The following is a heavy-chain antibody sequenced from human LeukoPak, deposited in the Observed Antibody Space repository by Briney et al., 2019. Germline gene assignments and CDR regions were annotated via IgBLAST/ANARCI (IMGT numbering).Heavy chain of an antibody. V-gene: IGHV4-4*07. J-gene: IGHJ4*02. CDR3: ARDRTNGDFDY. CDR2: IYTSGST. Sequence: SETLSLTCAVYGGSFSGYYWSWIRQPAGKGLEWIGRIYTSGSTNYNPSLKSRVTMSVDTSKNQFSLKLSSVTAADTAVYYCARDRTNGDFDYWGQGTLVTVSS. D-gene: IGHD2-8*01. CDR1: GGSFSGYY.